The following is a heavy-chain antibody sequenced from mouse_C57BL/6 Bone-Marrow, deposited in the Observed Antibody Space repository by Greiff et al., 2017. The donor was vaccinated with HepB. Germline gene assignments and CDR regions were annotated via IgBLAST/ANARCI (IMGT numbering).Heavy chain of an antibody. Sequence: EVKLMESGPELVKPGASVKISCKASGYSFTGYYMNWVKQSPEKSLEWIGEINPSTGGTTYNQKFKAKATLTVDKSSSTAYMQLKSLTSEDSAVYYCARKKNRTGPFAYWGQGTLVTVSA. CDR3: ARKKNRTGPFAY. J-gene: IGHJ3*01. V-gene: IGHV1-42*01. D-gene: IGHD4-1*01. CDR1: GYSFTGYY. CDR2: INPSTGGT.